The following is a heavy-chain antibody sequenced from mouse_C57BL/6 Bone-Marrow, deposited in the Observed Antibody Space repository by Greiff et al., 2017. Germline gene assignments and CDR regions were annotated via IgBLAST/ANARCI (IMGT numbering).Heavy chain of an antibody. CDR1: GFTFTDYY. V-gene: IGHV7-3*01. CDR3: ARGPITTVAPYAMDY. D-gene: IGHD1-1*01. Sequence: EVKLMESGGGLVQPGGSLSLSCAASGFTFTDYYMSWVRQPPGKALEWLGFIRNKANGYTTEYSASVKGRFTISRDNSQSILYLQMNALRAEDSATYYCARGPITTVAPYAMDYWGQGTSVTVSS. CDR2: IRNKANGYTT. J-gene: IGHJ4*01.